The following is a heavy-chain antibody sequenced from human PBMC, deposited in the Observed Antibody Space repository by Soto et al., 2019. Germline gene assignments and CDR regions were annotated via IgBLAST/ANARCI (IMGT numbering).Heavy chain of an antibody. Sequence: SGPTLVNPTQTLTLTCTFSGFSLSTSGMCVSWIRQPPGKALEWLARIDWDDDKYYSTSLKTRLTISKDTSKNQVVLTMTNMDPVDTATFYCARKNIVATKGHFDYWGQGTLVTVSS. CDR1: GFSLSTSGMC. J-gene: IGHJ4*02. D-gene: IGHD5-12*01. CDR3: ARKNIVATKGHFDY. V-gene: IGHV2-70*11. CDR2: IDWDDDK.